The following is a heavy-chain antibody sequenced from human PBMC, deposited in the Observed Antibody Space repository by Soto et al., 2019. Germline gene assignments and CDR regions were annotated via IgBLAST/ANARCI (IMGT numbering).Heavy chain of an antibody. V-gene: IGHV3-23*01. D-gene: IGHD3-10*01. Sequence: EVQLLESGGGLVQPGGSLRLSCAASGFTFSSYAMSWVRQAPGKGLEWVSAISGSGGSTYYADSMKGRFTISRDNSKNTLYLQMNSLRAEDTAVYYCAKSDLKSLPGSYYYYYGMDVWGQGTTVTVSS. J-gene: IGHJ6*02. CDR1: GFTFSSYA. CDR3: AKSDLKSLPGSYYYYYGMDV. CDR2: ISGSGGST.